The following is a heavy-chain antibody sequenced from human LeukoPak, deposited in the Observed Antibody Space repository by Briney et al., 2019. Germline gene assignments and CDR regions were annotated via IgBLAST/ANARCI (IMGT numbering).Heavy chain of an antibody. D-gene: IGHD6-19*01. J-gene: IGHJ1*01. Sequence: SGXXXXSYYWSWIRQPPGKGLEWIGYIYYSGGTNYNPSLKSRVTISVDASKNQFSLKLSSVTAADTAVYYCTSSSGWTGDFQHRGQGTLVTVSS. CDR3: TSSSGWTGDFQH. V-gene: IGHV4-59*08. CDR2: IYYSGGT. CDR1: GXXXXSYY.